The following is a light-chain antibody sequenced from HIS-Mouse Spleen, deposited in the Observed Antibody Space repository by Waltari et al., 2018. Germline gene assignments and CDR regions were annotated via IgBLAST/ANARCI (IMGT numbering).Light chain of an antibody. Sequence: SYELTQPPSVSVSPGQTASITCSGDKLGDKYACWYQQKPGQSPVLVIYQDSKRPSGIPERFSGSNSGNTATLTISGTKAMDEADYYCQAWDSSYSVFGGGTKMTVL. V-gene: IGLV3-1*01. CDR2: QDS. J-gene: IGLJ2*01. CDR1: KLGDKY. CDR3: QAWDSSYSV.